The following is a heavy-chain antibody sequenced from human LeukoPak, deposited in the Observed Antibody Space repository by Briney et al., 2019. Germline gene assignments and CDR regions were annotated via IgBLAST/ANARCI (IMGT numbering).Heavy chain of an antibody. V-gene: IGHV4-31*02. D-gene: IGHD3-10*01. J-gene: IGHJ4*02. CDR2: IYYTGST. CDR3: ARSGLYYPGSGSFDY. Sequence: LRLSCAASGFTFSSYAMSWVRQHPVKGLEWIGYIYYTGSTNYNPSLKSRINISADTSKNQFSLKLKSVTAADTAIYYCARSGLYYPGSGSFDYWGQGALVTVSS. CDR1: GFTFSSYA.